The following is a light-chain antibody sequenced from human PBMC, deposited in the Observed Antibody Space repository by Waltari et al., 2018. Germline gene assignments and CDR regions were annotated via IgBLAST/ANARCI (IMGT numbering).Light chain of an antibody. V-gene: IGKV4-1*01. CDR2: WAS. J-gene: IGKJ2*01. CDR1: PNLFWSYNFKNY. Sequence: DVVLTQQPASLAVFLGEGALSPSSPVPNLFWSYNFKNYLSLYQQKPGQPPKLLIYWASTRESGVPDRFSGSGSGTDFTLTINGLQAEDVAVYYCQQYYSTPPTFGQGTELKIK. CDR3: QQYYSTPPT.